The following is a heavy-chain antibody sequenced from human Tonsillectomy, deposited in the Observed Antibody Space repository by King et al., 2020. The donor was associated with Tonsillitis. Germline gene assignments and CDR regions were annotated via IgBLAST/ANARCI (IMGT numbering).Heavy chain of an antibody. Sequence: QLQESGPGLVKPSETLSLTCTVSGGSISSSSYYWGWIRQPPGKGLEWIGSIDYSGSTYYNPSLKIRVTISVDTSKNQFSLKLSSVTAADTAVYYCAQYDSSGYYYNIDAFDIWGQGTLVTVSS. D-gene: IGHD3-22*01. CDR1: GGSISSSSYY. V-gene: IGHV4-39*01. CDR2: IDYSGST. J-gene: IGHJ3*02. CDR3: AQYDSSGYYYNIDAFDI.